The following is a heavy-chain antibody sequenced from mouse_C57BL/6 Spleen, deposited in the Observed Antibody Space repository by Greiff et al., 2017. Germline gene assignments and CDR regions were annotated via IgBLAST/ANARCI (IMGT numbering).Heavy chain of an antibody. D-gene: IGHD1-1*01. J-gene: IGHJ2*01. Sequence: DVKLQESGPGMVKPSQSLSLTCTVTGYSITSGYDWHWIRHFPGNKLEWMGYISYSGSTNYNPSLKSRISITHDTSKNHFFLKLNSVTTEDTATYYCAGGSSYKDLDYWGQGTTLTVSS. CDR2: ISYSGST. CDR3: AGGSSYKDLDY. V-gene: IGHV3-1*01. CDR1: GYSITSGYD.